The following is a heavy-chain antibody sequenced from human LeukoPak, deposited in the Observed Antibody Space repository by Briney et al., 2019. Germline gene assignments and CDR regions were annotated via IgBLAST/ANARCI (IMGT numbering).Heavy chain of an antibody. Sequence: GGSLRLSCEASGFIFTSHWMSWVRQAPGKGLEWVATIHPDGSETYYVDSVEGRFTISRDNAKNSLFLRLNTLRADDAAVYYCARTVWFYFDYWGQGTVVTVSS. J-gene: IGHJ4*02. CDR2: IHPDGSET. CDR1: GFIFTSHW. V-gene: IGHV3-7*05. CDR3: ARTVWFYFDY. D-gene: IGHD2-21*01.